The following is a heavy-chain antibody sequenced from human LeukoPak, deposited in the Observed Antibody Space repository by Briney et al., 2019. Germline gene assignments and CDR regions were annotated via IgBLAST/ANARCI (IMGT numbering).Heavy chain of an antibody. CDR2: IYYTGST. D-gene: IGHD5-12*01. CDR3: ARVVYSGYDFRGAMDV. Sequence: PSETLSLTCTISGGSISSYYWSWIRQPPGKGLEWIGYIYYTGSTNHNPSLKSRVTVSVDTSKNQFSLKLSSVTAADTAVYYCARVVYSGYDFRGAMDVWGKGTTVTVSS. J-gene: IGHJ6*03. V-gene: IGHV4-59*01. CDR1: GGSISSYY.